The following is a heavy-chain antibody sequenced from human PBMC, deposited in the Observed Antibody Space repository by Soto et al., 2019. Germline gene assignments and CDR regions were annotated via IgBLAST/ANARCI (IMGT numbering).Heavy chain of an antibody. CDR1: GFTFGDYA. CDR3: TRDRNIAAAGKRAFYDY. J-gene: IGHJ4*02. Sequence: GGSLRLSCTASGFTFGDYAMSWFRQAPGKGLEWVGFIRSKAYGGTTEYAASVKGRFTISRDDSKSIAYLQMNSLKTEDTAVYYCTRDRNIAAAGKRAFYDYWGQGTLVTVSS. D-gene: IGHD6-13*01. V-gene: IGHV3-49*03. CDR2: IRSKAYGGTT.